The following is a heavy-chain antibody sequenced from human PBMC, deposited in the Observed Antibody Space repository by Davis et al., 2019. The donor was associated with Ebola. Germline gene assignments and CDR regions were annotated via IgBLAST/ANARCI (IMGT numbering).Heavy chain of an antibody. D-gene: IGHD3-3*01. J-gene: IGHJ6*02. CDR2: ISAYNGNT. V-gene: IGHV1-18*01. Sequence: ASVKVSCKASGYTFTSYGISWVRQAPGQGLEWMGWISAYNGNTNYAQKLQGRVTMTTDTSTSTAYMELRSLRSEDTAVYYCARITIFGVVSYYYGMDVWGQGTTVTVSS. CDR3: ARITIFGVVSYYYGMDV. CDR1: GYTFTSYG.